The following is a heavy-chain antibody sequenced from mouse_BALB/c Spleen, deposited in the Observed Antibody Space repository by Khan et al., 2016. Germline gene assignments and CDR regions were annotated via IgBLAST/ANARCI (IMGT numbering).Heavy chain of an antibody. J-gene: IGHJ2*01. Sequence: EVQLQESGPGLVKPSQSLSLTCTVTGYSITSDYAWNWIRQFPGNKLEWMGYISYSGSTSYNPSLTRRISITRDTSKNQFFLQLNSVTTEDTATYYCATGTYYFDYWGQGTTLTVSS. CDR2: ISYSGST. D-gene: IGHD4-1*01. V-gene: IGHV3-2*02. CDR1: GYSITSDYA. CDR3: ATGTYYFDY.